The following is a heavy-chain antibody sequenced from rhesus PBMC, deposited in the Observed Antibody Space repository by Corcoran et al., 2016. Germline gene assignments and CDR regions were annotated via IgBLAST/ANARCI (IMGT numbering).Heavy chain of an antibody. CDR2: IKNKADGGTA. V-gene: IGHV3-16*02. D-gene: IGHD6-25*01. CDR3: TRSAAASFYGLDS. Sequence: EVQLVESGGGLVQPGGSLRLSCAASGFTFSNFWMSWVRQAPGKGLDWVGRIKNKADGGTAAYDESVKGRFTISRDDSKNTLFLQMNSLRAEDTAVYYCTRSAAASFYGLDSWGQGVVVTVSS. J-gene: IGHJ6*01. CDR1: GFTFSNFW.